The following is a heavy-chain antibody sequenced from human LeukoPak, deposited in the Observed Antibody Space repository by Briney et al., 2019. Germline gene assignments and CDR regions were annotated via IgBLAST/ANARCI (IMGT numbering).Heavy chain of an antibody. V-gene: IGHV3-23*01. CDR1: GFTFSSYA. Sequence: PGGSLRLSCAASGFTFSSYAMNWVRQVPGKGLEWVSAISSSGDNTYYADSVKGRFTISRDNSRNTLYLQMNSLRAEDTAVYYCAKRGSSWYYFDYWGQGTLVTVSS. CDR2: ISSSGDNT. J-gene: IGHJ4*02. D-gene: IGHD6-13*01. CDR3: AKRGSSWYYFDY.